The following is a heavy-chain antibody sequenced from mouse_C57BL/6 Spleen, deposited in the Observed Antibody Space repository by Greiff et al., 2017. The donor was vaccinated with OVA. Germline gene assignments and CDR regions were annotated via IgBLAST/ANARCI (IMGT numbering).Heavy chain of an antibody. CDR1: GYTFTSYW. D-gene: IGHD2-5*01. CDR2: IDPSDSET. Sequence: QVQLQQPGTELVKPGASVKLSCKASGYTFTSYWMHWVKQRPGQGLEWIGNIDPSDSETHYNQKFKDKATLTVDKSSSTAYMQLSSLTSEDSAVYYCARRSNSYAMDYWGQGTSVTVSS. J-gene: IGHJ4*01. CDR3: ARRSNSYAMDY. V-gene: IGHV1-52*01.